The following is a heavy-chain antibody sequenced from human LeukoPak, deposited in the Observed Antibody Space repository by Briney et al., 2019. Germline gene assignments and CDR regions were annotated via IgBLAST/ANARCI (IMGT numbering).Heavy chain of an antibody. CDR3: ASHASIVGGNWFDP. Sequence: SETLCLTCSVSGGTISSYDWSWIRQPPGKGLEWVGYIYYSGSTNYNPSLKSRVTVSLDTSKNKFSLKLSSVPGADTAVYYCASHASIVGGNWFDPWGKGTLVTVSS. CDR1: GGTISSYD. CDR2: IYYSGST. V-gene: IGHV4-59*08. D-gene: IGHD1-26*01. J-gene: IGHJ5*02.